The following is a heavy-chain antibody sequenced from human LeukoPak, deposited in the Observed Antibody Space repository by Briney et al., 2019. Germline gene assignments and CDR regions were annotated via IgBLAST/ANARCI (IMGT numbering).Heavy chain of an antibody. CDR3: ARPESGGDSTFDY. V-gene: IGHV5-51*01. CDR2: IYPGDSDT. CDR1: GYSFTSYW. J-gene: IGHJ4*02. Sequence: GESLKISCKGSGYSFTSYWIGWVRQMPGKGLEWMGIIYPGDSDTRYSPSFQGQVTISADKPISTAHLQWGSLKASDTAMYYCARPESGGDSTFDYWGQGTLVTVSS. D-gene: IGHD2-21*02.